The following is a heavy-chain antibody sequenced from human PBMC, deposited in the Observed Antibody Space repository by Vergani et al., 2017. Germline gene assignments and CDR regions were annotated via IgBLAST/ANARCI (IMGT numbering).Heavy chain of an antibody. J-gene: IGHJ2*01. CDR2: IHNRGKT. Sequence: QVRLEESGPGLVKPSGTLSLTCSVSGYSIGSGFYWAWIRQSPGEGLQWLTGIHNRGKTYHNPSLKSRVSVSLDTSKNRFSLNLTSVTATDTAVYYCARSQGDYWYFDLWGPGSLVTVSS. D-gene: IGHD2-21*01. V-gene: IGHV4-38-2*01. CDR3: ARSQGDYWYFDL. CDR1: GYSIGSGFY.